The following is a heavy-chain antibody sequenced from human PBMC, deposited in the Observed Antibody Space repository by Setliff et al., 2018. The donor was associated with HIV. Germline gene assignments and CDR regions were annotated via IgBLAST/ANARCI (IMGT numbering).Heavy chain of an antibody. CDR2: IYSSGST. CDR3: ARPHSTICYYVAFDI. D-gene: IGHD3-22*01. V-gene: IGHV4-39*01. J-gene: IGHJ3*02. CDR1: GGSISSSSYY. Sequence: SETLSLTCTVSGGSISSSSYYWGWIRQPPGKGLEWIGSIYSSGSTYYNPSLKSRVTISVDTSKNQFSLKLSSVTAADTAVYYCARPHSTICYYVAFDIWGQGTMVTVSS.